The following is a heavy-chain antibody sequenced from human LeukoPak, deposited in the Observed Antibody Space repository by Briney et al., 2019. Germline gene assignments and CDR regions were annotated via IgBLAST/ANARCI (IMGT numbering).Heavy chain of an antibody. CDR1: GFTFSTYS. D-gene: IGHD5-12*01. Sequence: PGGSLRLSCAASGFTFSTYSMSWVRQAPGKGLEWVSSISSSSSYIYYADSMKGRFTISRDNAKNSLYLQMNSLRDEDTAVYYCAREGYTGYDKEGFDYWGQGTLVTVSS. CDR3: AREGYTGYDKEGFDY. J-gene: IGHJ4*02. V-gene: IGHV3-21*01. CDR2: ISSSSSYI.